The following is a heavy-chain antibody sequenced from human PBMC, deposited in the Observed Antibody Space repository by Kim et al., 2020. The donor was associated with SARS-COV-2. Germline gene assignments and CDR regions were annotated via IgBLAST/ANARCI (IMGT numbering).Heavy chain of an antibody. V-gene: IGHV3-21*01. Sequence: ANAVKGRFTISRDNAKNSLYLQMNSLRAEDTAVYYCARDLQQLVRYYFDYWGQGTLVTVSS. D-gene: IGHD6-13*01. J-gene: IGHJ4*02. CDR3: ARDLQQLVRYYFDY.